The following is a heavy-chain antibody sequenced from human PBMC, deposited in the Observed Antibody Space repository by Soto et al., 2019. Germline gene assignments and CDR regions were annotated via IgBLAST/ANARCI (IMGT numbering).Heavy chain of an antibody. CDR1: GGSISSGGYY. CDR3: ARTLDEMSYYYGSGKTNYFDY. CDR2: IYYSGST. Sequence: SETLSLTCTVSGGSISSGGYYWSWIRQHPGKGLEWIGYIYYSGSTYYNPSLKSRVTISVDTSKNQFSLKLSSVTAADTAVYYCARTLDEMSYYYGSGKTNYFDYWGQGTLVTVSS. D-gene: IGHD3-10*01. V-gene: IGHV4-31*03. J-gene: IGHJ4*02.